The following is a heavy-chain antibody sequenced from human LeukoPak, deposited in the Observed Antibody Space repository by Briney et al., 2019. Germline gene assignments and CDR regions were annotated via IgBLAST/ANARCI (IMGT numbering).Heavy chain of an antibody. D-gene: IGHD5-12*01. CDR2: MNPNSGNT. J-gene: IGHJ5*02. CDR3: AKIDKLSGHDGNWFDP. Sequence: ASVKVSCKASGYTFTSYDINWVRQATGQGLEWMGWMNPNSGNTGYAQKFQGRVTMTRDTSISTAYMELSSLRSEDTAVYYCAKIDKLSGHDGNWFDPWGQGTLVTVSS. V-gene: IGHV1-8*01. CDR1: GYTFTSYD.